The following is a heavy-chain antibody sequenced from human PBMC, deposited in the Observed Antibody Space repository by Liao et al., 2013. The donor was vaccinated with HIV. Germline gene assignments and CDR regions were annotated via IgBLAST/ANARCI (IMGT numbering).Heavy chain of an antibody. CDR2: NYHSEST. D-gene: IGHD3-22*01. CDR3: AREWAQYYYDSSHAFDI. V-gene: IGHV4-30-4*08. CDR1: GGSISSGDYY. Sequence: QVQLQESGPGLVKPSQTLSLTCTVSGGSISSGDYYWSWIRQPPGKGLEWIGYNYHSESTYYNPSLKSRVTISVDTSKNQFSLKLSSVTAADTAVYYCAREWAQYYYDSSHAFDIWGQGTMVTVSS. J-gene: IGHJ3*02.